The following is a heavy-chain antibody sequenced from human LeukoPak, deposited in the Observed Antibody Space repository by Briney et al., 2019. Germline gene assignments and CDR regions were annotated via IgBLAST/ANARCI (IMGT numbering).Heavy chain of an antibody. CDR3: ARELYDFWSGYYTDGNWFDP. Sequence: SETLSLTCTVSGGSISSSSYYWGWIRQPPGKGLEWIGSIYYSGSTYYNPSLKSRVTTSVDTSKNQFSLKLSPVTAADTAVCYCARELYDFWSGYYTDGNWFDPWGQGTLVTVSS. CDR1: GGSISSSSYY. D-gene: IGHD3-3*01. CDR2: IYYSGST. V-gene: IGHV4-39*01. J-gene: IGHJ5*02.